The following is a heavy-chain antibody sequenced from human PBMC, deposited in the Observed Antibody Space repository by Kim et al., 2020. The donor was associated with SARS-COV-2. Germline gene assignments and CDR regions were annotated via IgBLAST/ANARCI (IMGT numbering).Heavy chain of an antibody. Sequence: SETLSLICSVSGASISDFYWNWIRQTPGKGLEWIGHIHFNGDINYNPSLTGRVTLSIDTPKKQFSLRLTSVTAADTGIYFCARDWGGPGWFDPWGQGTL. V-gene: IGHV4-59*13. CDR2: IHFNGDI. J-gene: IGHJ5*02. D-gene: IGHD3-16*01. CDR1: GASISDFY. CDR3: ARDWGGPGWFDP.